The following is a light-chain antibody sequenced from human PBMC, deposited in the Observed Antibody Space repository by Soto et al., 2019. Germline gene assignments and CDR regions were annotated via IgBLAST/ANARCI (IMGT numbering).Light chain of an antibody. CDR3: SSYSSTTTL. Sequence: QSALTQPASVSGSPGQSITISCSGISPDFGVSWYQHFPGKGPKLLIFEVSNRPSGVSARFSGSKSGNVAFLTISGLQTEDEGLYHCSSYSSTTTLFGGGTTVTVL. CDR2: EVS. CDR1: SPDFG. J-gene: IGLJ2*01. V-gene: IGLV2-14*01.